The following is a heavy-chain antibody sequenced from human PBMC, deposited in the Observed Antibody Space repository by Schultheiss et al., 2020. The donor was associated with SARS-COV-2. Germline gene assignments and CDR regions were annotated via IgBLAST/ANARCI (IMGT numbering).Heavy chain of an antibody. D-gene: IGHD1-26*01. V-gene: IGHV3-30*03. CDR1: GFTFSNAW. CDR3: ARGSGSYYRGHFDY. J-gene: IGHJ4*02. CDR2: ISYDGSNK. Sequence: GESLKISCAASGFTFSNAWMSWVRQAPGKGLEWVAVISYDGSNKYYADSVKGRFTISRDNSKNTLYLQMNSLRAEDPAVYYCARGSGSYYRGHFDYWGQGTLVTVSS.